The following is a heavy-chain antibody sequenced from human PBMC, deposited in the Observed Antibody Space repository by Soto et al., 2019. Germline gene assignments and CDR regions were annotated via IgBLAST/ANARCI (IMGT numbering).Heavy chain of an antibody. CDR2: ISSSSSYT. V-gene: IGHV3-11*06. CDR3: ARDAVAAAGTPVY. CDR1: GFTFSDYY. J-gene: IGHJ4*01. Sequence: GGSLRLSCAASGFTFSDYYMSWIRQAPGKGLEWVSYISSSSSYTNYADSVKGRFTISRDNAKNSLYLQMNSLRAEDTAVYYCARDAVAAAGTPVYWGQGTLVTASS. D-gene: IGHD6-13*01.